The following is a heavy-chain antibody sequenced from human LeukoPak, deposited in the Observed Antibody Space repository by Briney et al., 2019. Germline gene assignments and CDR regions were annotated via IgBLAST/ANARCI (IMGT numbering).Heavy chain of an antibody. CDR3: ARGLSVGVAFGDF. V-gene: IGHV3-7*01. J-gene: IGHJ4*02. D-gene: IGHD3-3*01. CDR1: GFTFSSYW. Sequence: GGSLRLSCAASGFTFSSYWMSWVRQAPGKGLEWVANIKQDGSEKYYVDSVKGRFTISRDNAKNTLYLQMNSLTAEDAAVYFCARGLSVGVAFGDFWGQGTLVTVSS. CDR2: IKQDGSEK.